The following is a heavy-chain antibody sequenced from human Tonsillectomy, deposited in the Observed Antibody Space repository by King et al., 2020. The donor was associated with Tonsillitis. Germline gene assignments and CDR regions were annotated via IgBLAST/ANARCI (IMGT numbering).Heavy chain of an antibody. J-gene: IGHJ4*02. V-gene: IGHV1-8*01. D-gene: IGHD6-19*01. CDR2: MNPNSGNT. CDR1: GYTFTSYD. Sequence: QLVQSGAEVKEPGASVKVSCKTSGYTFTSYDINWVRQATGQGLEWMGWMNPNSGNTGYAQKFQGRVTMTRNTSITTAYMELSSLRSEDTAVYYCVRGFRSSGWGYFDYWGQGPLVTVSS. CDR3: VRGFRSSGWGYFDY.